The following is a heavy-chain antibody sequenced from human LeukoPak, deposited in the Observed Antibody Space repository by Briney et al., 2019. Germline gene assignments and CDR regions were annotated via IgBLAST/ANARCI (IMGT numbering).Heavy chain of an antibody. V-gene: IGHV4-31*03. D-gene: IGHD2-15*01. Sequence: SQTLSLTCTVSGGSISSGGYYWSWIRQHPGKCLEWIGYIYYSGSTYYNPSLKSRVTISVDTSKNQFSLKLSSVTAADTAVYYCARDRSPNCSGGSCPYFDYWGQGTLVTVSS. CDR2: IYYSGST. CDR3: ARDRSPNCSGGSCPYFDY. J-gene: IGHJ4*02. CDR1: GGSISSGGYY.